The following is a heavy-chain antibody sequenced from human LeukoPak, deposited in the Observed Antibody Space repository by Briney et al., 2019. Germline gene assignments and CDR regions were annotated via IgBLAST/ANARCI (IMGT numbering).Heavy chain of an antibody. V-gene: IGHV4-59*01. D-gene: IGHD4-17*01. J-gene: IGHJ4*02. CDR3: ARYGDYVFDL. Sequence: SETLSLTCTVSGGSISSYYWIWIRQPPGKGLEWIGYIYYSGSTIYNPSLKSRVTISVDTSKKQFSLKLSSVTAADTAVYYCARYGDYVFDLWGQGTLVTVSS. CDR2: IYYSGST. CDR1: GGSISSYY.